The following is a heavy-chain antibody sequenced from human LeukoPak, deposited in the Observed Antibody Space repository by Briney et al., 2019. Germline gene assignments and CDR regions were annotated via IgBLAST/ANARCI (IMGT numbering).Heavy chain of an antibody. Sequence: ASVKVSCKASGYTFTDYSIHWVRQAPGQGLEWMGWINPNSGGTNYAQKFQGRVTMTRDTSISTAYMELSRLRSDDTAVYYCASPDPYSSSSAYYYGMDVWGQGTTVTVSS. V-gene: IGHV1-2*02. CDR3: ASPDPYSSSSAYYYGMDV. CDR1: GYTFTDYS. D-gene: IGHD6-6*01. J-gene: IGHJ6*02. CDR2: INPNSGGT.